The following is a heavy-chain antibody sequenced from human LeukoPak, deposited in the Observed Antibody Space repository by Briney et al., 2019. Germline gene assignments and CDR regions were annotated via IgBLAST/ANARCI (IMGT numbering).Heavy chain of an antibody. V-gene: IGHV4-59*01. J-gene: IGHJ4*02. CDR1: GGSISSYY. CDR2: IYYSGST. Sequence: SETLSLTCTVSGGSISSYYWSWIRQPPGKGLEWIGYIYYSGSTNYNPSLKSRVTISVDTSKNQFSLKLSSVTAADTAVYYCARDPYYYGSGDYWGQGTLVTVSS. CDR3: ARDPYYYGSGDY. D-gene: IGHD3-10*01.